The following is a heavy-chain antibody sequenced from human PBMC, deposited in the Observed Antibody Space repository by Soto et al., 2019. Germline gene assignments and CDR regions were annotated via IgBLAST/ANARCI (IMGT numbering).Heavy chain of an antibody. J-gene: IGHJ4*02. D-gene: IGHD5-12*01. CDR2: IYSGGTT. CDR3: HGYGY. V-gene: IGHV3-53*01. Sequence: EVPLVESGGGLIQPGGSLRLSCAVSGFTVRANDMSWVRQAPGKGLEWVSVIYSGGTTYYADSVKGRIIISRSISKNSLYLQMNIMSAEDTAVYYCHGYGYWGQGTLVTVST. CDR1: GFTVRAND.